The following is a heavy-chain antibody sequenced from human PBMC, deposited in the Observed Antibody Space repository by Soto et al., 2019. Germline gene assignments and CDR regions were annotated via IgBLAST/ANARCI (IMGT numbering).Heavy chain of an antibody. CDR2: ISGSGGST. CDR3: AKDFVLLWCGELDY. CDR1: GFTFSSYA. D-gene: IGHD3-10*01. V-gene: IGHV3-23*01. Sequence: EVQLLESGGGLVQPGGSLRLSCAASGFTFSSYAMSWVRQAPGKGLEWVSAISGSGGSTYYADSVKGRFTISRDNSKNTPYLQMNSLRAEDTAVYYCAKDFVLLWCGELDYWGQGTLVTVSS. J-gene: IGHJ4*02.